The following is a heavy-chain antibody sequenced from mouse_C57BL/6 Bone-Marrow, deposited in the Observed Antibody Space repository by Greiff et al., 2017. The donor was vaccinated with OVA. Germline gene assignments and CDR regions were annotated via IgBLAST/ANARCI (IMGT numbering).Heavy chain of an antibody. Sequence: VQLQQSGAELARPGASVKLSCKASGYTFTSYGISWVKQRTGQGLEWIGEIYPRSGNTYYNEKFKGKATLTADKSSSTAYMELRSLTSEDSAVYFCARERSYYYGSSPYYAMDYWGQGTSVTVSS. CDR3: ARERSYYYGSSPYYAMDY. D-gene: IGHD1-1*01. J-gene: IGHJ4*01. V-gene: IGHV1-81*01. CDR1: GYTFTSYG. CDR2: IYPRSGNT.